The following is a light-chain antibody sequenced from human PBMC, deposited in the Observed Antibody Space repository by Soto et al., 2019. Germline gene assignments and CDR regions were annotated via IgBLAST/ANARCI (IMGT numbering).Light chain of an antibody. CDR2: GAS. V-gene: IGKV3-20*01. Sequence: ENVLTQSPGTLSLSPGERATLSCRASQSVGRNYLAWFQQKSGQAPRLVIYGASSRAAGIPDRLSGSGSETDFTLTISRLEPEDFAVYYCQQYATSPITFGQGTRLEIK. J-gene: IGKJ5*01. CDR1: QSVGRNY. CDR3: QQYATSPIT.